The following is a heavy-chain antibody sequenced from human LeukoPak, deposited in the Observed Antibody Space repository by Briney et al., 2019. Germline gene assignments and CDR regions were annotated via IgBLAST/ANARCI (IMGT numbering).Heavy chain of an antibody. CDR1: GFTFSSYA. D-gene: IGHD3-3*01. V-gene: IGHV3-23*01. CDR3: APDFWSGYFFGAFDI. J-gene: IGHJ3*02. Sequence: GGSLRLSCAASGFTFSSYAMSWVRQAPGKGLEWVSAISGSGGSTYYADSVKGRFTISRDNPKNILYLQMNSLRAEDTAVYYCAPDFWSGYFFGAFDIWGQGTMVTVSS. CDR2: ISGSGGST.